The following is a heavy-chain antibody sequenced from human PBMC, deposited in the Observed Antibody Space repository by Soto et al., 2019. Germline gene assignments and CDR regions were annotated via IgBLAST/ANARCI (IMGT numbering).Heavy chain of an antibody. CDR3: ARAGIEDYVMDV. J-gene: IGHJ6*04. Sequence: GASVRFSCKASGYTFTSYYMHWVRQAPGQGLEWMGIINPSGGSTSYAQKFQGRVTMTRDTSTSTVYMELSSLRSEDTAVYYCARAGIEDYVMDVWGKGPTVTVSS. V-gene: IGHV1-46*01. CDR2: INPSGGST. CDR1: GYTFTSYY.